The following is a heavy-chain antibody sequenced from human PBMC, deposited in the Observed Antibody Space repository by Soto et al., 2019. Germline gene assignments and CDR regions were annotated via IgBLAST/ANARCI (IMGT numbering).Heavy chain of an antibody. Sequence: GGSLRLSCAASGFTFSSYSMNWVRQAPGKGLEWVSSISSSSSYIYYAASVKGRFTISRDNAKNSLYLQMNSLRAEDTAVYYCARRYGGIAARGVYYYGMDVWGQGTTVTVSS. V-gene: IGHV3-21*01. CDR2: ISSSSSYI. D-gene: IGHD6-6*01. CDR3: ARRYGGIAARGVYYYGMDV. CDR1: GFTFSSYS. J-gene: IGHJ6*02.